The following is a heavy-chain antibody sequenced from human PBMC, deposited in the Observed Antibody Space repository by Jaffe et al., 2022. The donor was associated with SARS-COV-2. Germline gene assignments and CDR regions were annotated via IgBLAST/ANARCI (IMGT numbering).Heavy chain of an antibody. CDR2: ISSSGSTI. CDR1: GFTFSDYY. D-gene: IGHD3-3*01. Sequence: QVQLVESGGGLVKPGGSLRLSCAASGFTFSDYYMSWIRQAPGKGLEWVSYISSSGSTIYYADSVKGRFTISRDNAKNSLYLQMNSLRAEDTAVYYCAREGLRFLEWLPQEYYYGMDVWGQGTTVTVSS. V-gene: IGHV3-11*01. CDR3: AREGLRFLEWLPQEYYYGMDV. J-gene: IGHJ6*02.